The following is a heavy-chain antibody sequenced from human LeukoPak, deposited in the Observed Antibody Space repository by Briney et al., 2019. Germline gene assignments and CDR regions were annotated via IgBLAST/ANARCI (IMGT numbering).Heavy chain of an antibody. CDR2: IYTSGST. J-gene: IGHJ5*02. CDR1: GGSISSYY. Sequence: SETLSLTCTVSGGSISSYYWSWIRQPAGKGLEWIGRIYTSGSTNCNPSLKSRVTMSVDTSKNQFSLKLSSVTAADTAVYYCARVSSWYNWFDPWGQGTLVTVSS. D-gene: IGHD6-13*01. CDR3: ARVSSWYNWFDP. V-gene: IGHV4-4*07.